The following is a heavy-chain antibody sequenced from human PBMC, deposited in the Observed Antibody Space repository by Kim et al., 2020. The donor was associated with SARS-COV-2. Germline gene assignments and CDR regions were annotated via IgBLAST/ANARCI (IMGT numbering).Heavy chain of an antibody. CDR2: IDPSDSYT. Sequence: GESLKISCKGSGYSFTSYWISWVRQMPGKGLEWMGRIDPSDSYTNYSPSFQGHVTISADKSISTAYLQWSSLKASDTAMYYCAHSSSCDTGLDWLDPWGQGTLVTVSS. CDR3: AHSSSCDTGLDWLDP. J-gene: IGHJ5*02. CDR1: GYSFTSYW. V-gene: IGHV5-10-1*01. D-gene: IGHD6-13*01.